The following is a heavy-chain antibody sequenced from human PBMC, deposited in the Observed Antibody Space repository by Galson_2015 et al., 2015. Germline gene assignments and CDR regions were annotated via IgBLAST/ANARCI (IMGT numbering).Heavy chain of an antibody. CDR3: ARFFPLCYGLDV. D-gene: IGHD3-3*01. CDR1: GYIFTSYT. V-gene: IGHV1-3*01. CDR2: TNPANGNG. J-gene: IGHJ6*02. Sequence: SVKVSCKASGYIFTSYTVHWVRQAPGQSLEWLGGTNPANGNGAYSQKFQGRLAIVADTSANIVYMDMTTLTSEDTAVYYCARFFPLCYGLDVWGHGTTVTVSS.